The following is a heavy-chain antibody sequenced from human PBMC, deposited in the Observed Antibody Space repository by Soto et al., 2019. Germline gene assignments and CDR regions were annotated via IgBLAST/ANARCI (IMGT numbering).Heavy chain of an antibody. CDR2: ISGDGSST. V-gene: IGHV3-74*01. D-gene: IGHD1-7*01. J-gene: IGHJ3*01. Sequence: EVQLVDSGGGLVQPGGSLRLSCAASEFTFRSYWMHWVRQSPGKGLVWVSRISGDGSSTNYADSVKGRFTISRDNAKNTVYLQIDSLRAEDTAVYYYARSLPGTYGAFDLWGQGTMVTVSS. CDR3: ARSLPGTYGAFDL. CDR1: EFTFRSYW.